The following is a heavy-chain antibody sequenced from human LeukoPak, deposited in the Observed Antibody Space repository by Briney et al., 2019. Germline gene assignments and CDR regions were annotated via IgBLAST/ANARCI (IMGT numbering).Heavy chain of an antibody. D-gene: IGHD4-17*01. CDR1: GFTFSSYS. V-gene: IGHV3-48*04. Sequence: PGGSLRLSCAASGFTFSSYSMNWVRQAPGKGLEWVSYISSSGNTIYYADSVKGRFTISRDNAKNSLYLQMNSLRAEDTAIYYCARGPLRGFDYWGQGTLVTVSS. CDR2: ISSSGNTI. J-gene: IGHJ4*02. CDR3: ARGPLRGFDY.